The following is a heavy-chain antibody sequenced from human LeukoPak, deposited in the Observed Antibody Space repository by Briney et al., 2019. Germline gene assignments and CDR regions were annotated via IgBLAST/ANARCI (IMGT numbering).Heavy chain of an antibody. V-gene: IGHV4-4*02. CDR3: ARRQEDSSGYYYFDY. D-gene: IGHD3-22*01. Sequence: SETLSLTCAVSGGSISSSNWWSWVRQPPGKGLEWIGEIYHSGSTNYNPSLKSRVTISVDKSENQFSLKLSSVTAADTAVYYCARRQEDSSGYYYFDYWGQGTLVTVSS. CDR2: IYHSGST. J-gene: IGHJ4*02. CDR1: GGSISSSNW.